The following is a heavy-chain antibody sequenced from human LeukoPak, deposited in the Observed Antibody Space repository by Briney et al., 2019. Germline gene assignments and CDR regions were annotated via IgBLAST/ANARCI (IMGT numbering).Heavy chain of an antibody. CDR1: GGSLFSSNSY. D-gene: IGHD2-21*02. Sequence: PSETLSLTCTVSGGSLFSSNSYWGWIRQPPGKGLEWIGSIYYSGSTYSNPSLKSRVTMSVDTSKNQFSLKLSSVTAADTAVYYCARVRGAYCGGDCYSNTEYYFDYWGQGTLVTVSS. CDR3: ARVRGAYCGGDCYSNTEYYFDY. V-gene: IGHV4-39*07. CDR2: IYYSGST. J-gene: IGHJ4*02.